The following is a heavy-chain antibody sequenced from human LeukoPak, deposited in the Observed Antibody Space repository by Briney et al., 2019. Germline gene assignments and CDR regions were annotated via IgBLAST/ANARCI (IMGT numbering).Heavy chain of an antibody. D-gene: IGHD6-6*01. Sequence: PSETLSLTCAVYGGSFSGYYWSWIRQPPGKGLEWIGEINHSGSTNYNPSLKSRVTISVDTSKNQFSLKLSSVTAADTAVYYCARGNVPQRLVFKFGHYYFDYWGQGTLVTVSS. CDR1: GGSFSGYY. CDR2: INHSGST. CDR3: ARGNVPQRLVFKFGHYYFDY. V-gene: IGHV4-34*01. J-gene: IGHJ4*02.